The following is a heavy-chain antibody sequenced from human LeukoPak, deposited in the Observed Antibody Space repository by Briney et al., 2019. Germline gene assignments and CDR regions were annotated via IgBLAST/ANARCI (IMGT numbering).Heavy chain of an antibody. Sequence: GGSLRLSCAASEFIFSGYSMNWVRQAPGKGLEWVANIKQDGSEKQYVDSVRGRFTISRDNAKNSLYLQMNSLRVEDTAVYYCARDGFVGAADYWGQGTLVTVSS. CDR2: IKQDGSEK. V-gene: IGHV3-7*01. J-gene: IGHJ4*02. CDR1: EFIFSGYS. CDR3: ARDGFVGAADY. D-gene: IGHD6-13*01.